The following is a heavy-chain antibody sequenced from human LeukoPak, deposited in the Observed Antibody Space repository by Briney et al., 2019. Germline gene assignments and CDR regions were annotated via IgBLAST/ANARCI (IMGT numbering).Heavy chain of an antibody. D-gene: IGHD3-22*01. CDR1: GGTFSSYA. Sequence: GASVKVSCKASGGTFSSYAISWVRQAPGQGLEWMGWISAYNGNTNYAQKLQGRVTMTTDTSTSTAYMELRSLRSDDTAVYYCARDFITENYYDSSGYYEVCDYWGQGTLVTVSS. CDR3: ARDFITENYYDSSGYYEVCDY. V-gene: IGHV1-18*01. CDR2: ISAYNGNT. J-gene: IGHJ4*02.